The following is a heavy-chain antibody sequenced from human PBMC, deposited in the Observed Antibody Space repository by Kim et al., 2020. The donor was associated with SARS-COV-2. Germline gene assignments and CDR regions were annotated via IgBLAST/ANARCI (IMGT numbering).Heavy chain of an antibody. V-gene: IGHV3-74*01. D-gene: IGHD3-22*01. J-gene: IGHJ4*02. CDR3: ARVPHYDSSGYYFDY. Sequence: AESVKGRFTIYRDNAKNTLYLEMNNLRVEDTAVHYCARVPHYDSSGYYFDYWDQGTLVSVSP.